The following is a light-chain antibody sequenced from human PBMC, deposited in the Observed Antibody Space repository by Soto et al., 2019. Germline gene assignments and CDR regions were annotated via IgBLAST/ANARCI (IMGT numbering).Light chain of an antibody. CDR3: QQYNSYSPET. J-gene: IGKJ1*01. CDR2: DAS. CDR1: QDIAIY. Sequence: AIQLTQSPSSLSASVGDRVTITCRASQDIAIYLAWYQQKPGEAPKLLIYDASSLESGVPSRFSGSGSGTEFTLTISSLQPDDFATYYCQQYNSYSPETFGQGTKVDIK. V-gene: IGKV1-13*02.